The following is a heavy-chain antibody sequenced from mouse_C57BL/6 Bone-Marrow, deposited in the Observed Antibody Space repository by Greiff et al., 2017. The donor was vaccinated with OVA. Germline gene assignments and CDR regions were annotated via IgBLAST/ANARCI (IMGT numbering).Heavy chain of an antibody. CDR3: ARDRGAWLLAMDY. CDR2: INSDGGST. J-gene: IGHJ4*01. D-gene: IGHD2-3*01. V-gene: IGHV5-2*01. CDR1: AYEFPSHD. Sequence: EVKVVESGGGLVQPGESLKLSCESNAYEFPSHDMSWVRKTPEKRLELVAAINSDGGSTYYPDTMERRFIISRDNTKKTLYLQMSSLRSEDTALYYCARDRGAWLLAMDYWGQGTSVTVSS.